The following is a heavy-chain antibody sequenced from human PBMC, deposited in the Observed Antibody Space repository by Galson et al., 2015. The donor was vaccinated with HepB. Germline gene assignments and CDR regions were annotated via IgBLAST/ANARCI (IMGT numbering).Heavy chain of an antibody. CDR2: IKGDGSEK. CDR3: ARGFRA. V-gene: IGHV3-7*01. Sequence: SLRLSCAGSGFTFSSYWMSWVRQAPGKGLEWVANIKGDGSEKQYVDSVRGRFTISRDNVKKSMYLQMNSLRVDDTGTYYCARGFRAWGQGIRVTVAS. CDR1: GFTFSSYW. J-gene: IGHJ5*02.